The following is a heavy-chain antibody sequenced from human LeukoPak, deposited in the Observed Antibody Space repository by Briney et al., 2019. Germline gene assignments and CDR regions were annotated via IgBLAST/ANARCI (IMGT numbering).Heavy chain of an antibody. Sequence: GGSLRLSCAASGFTFSQYAMHWVRQAPGKGLEWVAVMSYDGSAQYYADSVKGRFTISRDNSKKTLCLQMNSLRGDDTAFYYCAKVMITVVTTSKLDSWGQGTLVTVSS. CDR2: MSYDGSAQ. CDR3: AKVMITVVTTSKLDS. D-gene: IGHD4-23*01. V-gene: IGHV3-30*18. CDR1: GFTFSQYA. J-gene: IGHJ4*02.